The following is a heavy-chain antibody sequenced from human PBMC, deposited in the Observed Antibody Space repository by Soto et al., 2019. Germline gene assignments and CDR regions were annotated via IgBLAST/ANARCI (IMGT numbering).Heavy chain of an antibody. V-gene: IGHV3-66*01. J-gene: IGHJ6*03. CDR1: GFTVSSNY. D-gene: IGHD5-12*01. CDR2: IYSGGST. Sequence: GGSLRLSCAASGFTVSSNYMSWVRQAPGKGLEWVSVIYSGGSTYYADSVKGRFTISRDNSKNTLYLQMNSLRAEDTAVYYCARKAGPIEATAGDYYMDVWGKGTTVTVSS. CDR3: ARKAGPIEATAGDYYMDV.